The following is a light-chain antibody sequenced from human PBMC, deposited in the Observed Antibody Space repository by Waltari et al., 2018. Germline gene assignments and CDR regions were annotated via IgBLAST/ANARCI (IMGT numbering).Light chain of an antibody. CDR1: QSVSNS. CDR2: SAS. Sequence: EIVMTQSPPTLSVSPGERATLPCRASQSVSNSLAWYQHSPGRAPKLLIHSASTRAPGIPARFSGSGSETEFTLTISNLQSEDFALYYCQQYNNWPPITFGQGTRLEIK. CDR3: QQYNNWPPIT. J-gene: IGKJ5*01. V-gene: IGKV3D-15*01.